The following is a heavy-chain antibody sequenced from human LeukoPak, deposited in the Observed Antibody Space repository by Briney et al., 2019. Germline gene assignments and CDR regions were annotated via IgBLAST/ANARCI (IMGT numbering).Heavy chain of an antibody. D-gene: IGHD1/OR15-1a*01. CDR3: ARLPEHGTFDI. CDR1: GYTFTSYD. V-gene: IGHV1-8*03. J-gene: IGHJ3*02. Sequence: ASVKVSCKASGYTFTSYDINWVRQATGQGLEWMGWMNPNSGNTGYAQKFQGRVTITRNTSISTAYMELSSLRSEDTAVYYRARLPEHGTFDIWGQGTMVTVSS. CDR2: MNPNSGNT.